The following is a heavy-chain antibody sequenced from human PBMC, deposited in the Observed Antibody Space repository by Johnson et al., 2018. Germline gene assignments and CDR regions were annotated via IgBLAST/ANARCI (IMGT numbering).Heavy chain of an antibody. J-gene: IGHJ6*03. D-gene: IGHD2-15*01. CDR2: ISWDSGSI. CDR3: AKDIAAGDGYFDYYMDV. CDR1: GFTFDDYA. Sequence: VQLVQSGGGVVQPDRSLRLSCAASGFTFDDYAMHWVRQGPGKGLEWVSGISWDSGSIGYADSVKGRVIISRDNAENSLYLQMNSLRAEDTALYYCAKDIAAGDGYFDYYMDVWGKGTTVTVSS. V-gene: IGHV3-9*01.